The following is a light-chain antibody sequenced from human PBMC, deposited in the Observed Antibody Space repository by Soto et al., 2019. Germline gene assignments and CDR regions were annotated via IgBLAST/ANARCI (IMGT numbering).Light chain of an antibody. J-gene: IGKJ5*01. CDR2: DAS. V-gene: IGKV3-15*01. CDR1: HSVGTK. CDR3: QHYNNWPQIT. Sequence: EIVITQSPATLSVSPGETATLSCSASHSVGTKLAWYQQRPGQAPRLLISDASTRATSISARFSGSGSGTEFTLIISSLQSEDFAVYYCQHYNNWPQITFGQGTRLEIK.